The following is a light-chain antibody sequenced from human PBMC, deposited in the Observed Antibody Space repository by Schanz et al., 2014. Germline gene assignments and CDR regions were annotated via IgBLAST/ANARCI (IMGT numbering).Light chain of an antibody. J-gene: IGLJ2*01. Sequence: QSALTQPASVSGSPGQSITISCTGTSSDVGGYNYVSWYQQHPGKAPKLMIYEVSKRPSGVPDRFSGSKSGNTASLTISGLQAEDEGDYYCSSYAGSKNLIFGGGTKLTVL. CDR2: EVS. CDR1: SSDVGGYNY. V-gene: IGLV2-8*01. CDR3: SSYAGSKNLI.